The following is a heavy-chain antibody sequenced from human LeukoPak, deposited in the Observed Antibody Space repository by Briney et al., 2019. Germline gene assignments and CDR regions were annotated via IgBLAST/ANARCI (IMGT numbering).Heavy chain of an antibody. CDR3: ARDGVTMIVVVPLDC. CDR1: GFTFSSYS. V-gene: IGHV3-21*01. Sequence: PGGSLRLSCAASGFTFSSYSMNWVRQAPGKGLEWVSSISSSSSYIYYADSVKGRFTISRDNAKNSLYLQMNSLRAEDTAVYYCARDGVTMIVVVPLDCWGQGTLVTVSS. CDR2: ISSSSSYI. D-gene: IGHD3-22*01. J-gene: IGHJ4*02.